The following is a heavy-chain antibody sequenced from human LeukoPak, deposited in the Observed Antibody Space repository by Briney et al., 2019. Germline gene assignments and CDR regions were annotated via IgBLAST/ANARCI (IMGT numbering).Heavy chain of an antibody. V-gene: IGHV4-61*02. D-gene: IGHD4-17*01. Sequence: SETLSLTCTVSGGSISSGSYYWSWIRQPAGKGLEWIGRIYTSGSTNYNPSLKSRVTISVDTSKNQFSLKLTSVTAADTAVYYCARRQDYGPYGYFDYWGQGTLVTVSS. J-gene: IGHJ4*02. CDR2: IYTSGST. CDR3: ARRQDYGPYGYFDY. CDR1: GGSISSGSYY.